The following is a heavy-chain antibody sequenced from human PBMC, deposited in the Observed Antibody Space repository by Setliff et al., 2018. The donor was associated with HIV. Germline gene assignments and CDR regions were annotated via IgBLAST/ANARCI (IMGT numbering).Heavy chain of an antibody. CDR2: INYNSGGT. D-gene: IGHD2-15*01. J-gene: IGHJ5*02. V-gene: IGHV1-2*02. Sequence: GASVKVSCKASGHTFSGYCIHWVRQAPGQGLEWMGWINYNSGGTNYAQTFQGRVTMTGDTSISTAYMELSRLRSDDTAVYYCAREGVVLAAIPERWFDPWGQGTLVTVSS. CDR3: AREGVVLAAIPERWFDP. CDR1: GHTFSGYC.